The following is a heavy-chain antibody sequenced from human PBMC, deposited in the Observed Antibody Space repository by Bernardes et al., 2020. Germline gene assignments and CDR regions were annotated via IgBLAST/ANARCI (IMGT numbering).Heavy chain of an antibody. D-gene: IGHD3-3*01. CDR2: ISSSGSTI. V-gene: IGHV3-11*01. J-gene: IGHJ6*04. CDR3: ARDHRHYDFWSGYGNYYYYGMDV. CDR1: GFTFSDYY. Sequence: GGSLRLSCAASGFTFSDYYMSWIRQAPGKGLEWVSYISSSGSTIYYADSVKGRFTISRDNAKNSLYLQMNSLRAEDTAVYYCARDHRHYDFWSGYGNYYYYGMDVWGKGTTVTVSS.